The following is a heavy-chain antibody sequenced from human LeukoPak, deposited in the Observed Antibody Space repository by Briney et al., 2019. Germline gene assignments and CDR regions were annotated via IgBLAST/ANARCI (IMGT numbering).Heavy chain of an antibody. CDR2: IKQDGSET. CDR1: GFTFSSCW. J-gene: IGHJ4*02. V-gene: IGHV3-7*03. CDR3: AKGAPNLYRFPYFDY. Sequence: GGSLRLSCAASGFTFSSCWLGWVRQAPGKGLEWVANIKQDGSETYYVDSVRGRFTISRDNSKNTLYLQTNSLRAEDTAVYYCAKGAPNLYRFPYFDYWGQGTLVTVSS. D-gene: IGHD4/OR15-4a*01.